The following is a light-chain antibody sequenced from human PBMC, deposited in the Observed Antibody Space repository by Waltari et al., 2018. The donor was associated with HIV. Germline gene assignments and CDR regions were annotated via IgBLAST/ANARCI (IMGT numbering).Light chain of an antibody. CDR1: TSNIGTNV. CDR2: SNN. V-gene: IGLV1-44*01. Sequence: QSVLAQPPSVSGTPGQRVTISCSGTTSNIGTNVVNWYQQVPGTAPKLLISSNNQRPAGVPYRFSGFKSGTSASLAINGLPSEDEADYYCATWDAPPTGHVLFGGGTKVTVL. CDR3: ATWDAPPTGHVL. J-gene: IGLJ2*01.